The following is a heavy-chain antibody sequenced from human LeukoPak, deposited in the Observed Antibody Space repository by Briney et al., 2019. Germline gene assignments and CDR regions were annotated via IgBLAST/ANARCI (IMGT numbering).Heavy chain of an antibody. CDR3: ATDPYYYDSSGYYLGY. Sequence: ASVKVSCKASGYTFTSYGISWVRQAPGQGLEWMGWISVYNGNTNYAQKLQGRVTMTTDTSTSTAYMELSSLRSEDTAVYYCATDPYYYDSSGYYLGYWGQGTLVTVSS. J-gene: IGHJ4*02. CDR1: GYTFTSYG. V-gene: IGHV1-18*01. CDR2: ISVYNGNT. D-gene: IGHD3-22*01.